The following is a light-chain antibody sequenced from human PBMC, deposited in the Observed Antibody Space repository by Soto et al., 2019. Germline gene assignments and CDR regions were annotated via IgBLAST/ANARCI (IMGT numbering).Light chain of an antibody. Sequence: VMTQAPATLSVSPGERATLSCRASQTINNNVAWYQLKDGQVPRLVIYGASSRATGIPDRFSGSGSGTDFTLTISRLEPEDSAVYFCQQYGSSHVTFGGGTKVDIK. CDR2: GAS. V-gene: IGKV3-20*01. CDR3: QQYGSSHVT. J-gene: IGKJ4*01. CDR1: QTINNN.